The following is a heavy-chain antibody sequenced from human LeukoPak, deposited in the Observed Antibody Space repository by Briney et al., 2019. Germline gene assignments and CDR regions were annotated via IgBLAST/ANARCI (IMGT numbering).Heavy chain of an antibody. CDR2: INPNSGGT. CDR3: ARDRTKYCRSTSCPLDY. V-gene: IGHV1-2*02. CDR1: GYTFTDHY. J-gene: IGHJ4*02. Sequence: ASVKVSCKASGYTFTDHYMHWVRQAPGQGLEWMGWINPNSGGTNHAQKFQGRVTMTRDTSISTAYMELSRLRSDDTAVYYRARDRTKYCRSTSCPLDYWGQGTLVTVSS. D-gene: IGHD2-2*01.